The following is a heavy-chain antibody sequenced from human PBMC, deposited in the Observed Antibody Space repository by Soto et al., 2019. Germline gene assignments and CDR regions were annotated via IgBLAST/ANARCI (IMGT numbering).Heavy chain of an antibody. J-gene: IGHJ6*02. CDR3: AKDRGSGWYSDYYYGMDG. D-gene: IGHD6-19*01. V-gene: IGHV3-23*01. Sequence: PGGSLRLSCAASGFTFSSYAMSWVRQAPGKGLEWVSAISGSGGSTYYADSVKGRFTISRDNSKNTLYLKMNSLRAEDTAVYYCAKDRGSGWYSDYYYGMDGWGQGTTVTVSS. CDR1: GFTFSSYA. CDR2: ISGSGGST.